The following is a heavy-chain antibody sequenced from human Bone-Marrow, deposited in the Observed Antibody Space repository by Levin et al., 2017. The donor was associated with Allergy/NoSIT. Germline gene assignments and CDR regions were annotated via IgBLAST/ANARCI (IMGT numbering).Heavy chain of an antibody. J-gene: IGHJ4*02. Sequence: GGSLRLSCATSGFTFSSYWMSWVRQAPGKGLEWVANINEDGTHKDYVDSVKGRFTISRDNAKNSLYLQMNSLRAEDTAIYYCAKDSYSKGDYWGQGTLVTVSS. CDR2: INEDGTHK. V-gene: IGHV3-7*04. CDR3: AKDSYSKGDY. D-gene: IGHD5-18*01. CDR1: GFTFSSYW.